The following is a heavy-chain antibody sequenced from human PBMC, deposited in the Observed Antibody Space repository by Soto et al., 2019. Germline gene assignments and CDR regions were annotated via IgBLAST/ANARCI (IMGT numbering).Heavy chain of an antibody. CDR1: GDTFTNFG. V-gene: IGHV1-18*01. CDR2: IATYNSNR. J-gene: IGHJ5*02. D-gene: IGHD3-10*01. Sequence: ASVKVSCKTSGDTFTNFGLSWVRQAPGQGLEWMGWIATYNSNRNLAQKFQGRLTLTADTSTSTAYMELKSLGYDDTAVYYCARVVRGVVNWFDPWGQGTLVTVSS. CDR3: ARVVRGVVNWFDP.